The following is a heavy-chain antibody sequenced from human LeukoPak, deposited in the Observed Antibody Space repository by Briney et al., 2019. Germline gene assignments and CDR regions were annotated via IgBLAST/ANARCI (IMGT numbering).Heavy chain of an antibody. J-gene: IGHJ4*02. CDR1: GLSFSFCA. CDR2: IRGGGAGT. V-gene: IGHV3-23*01. Sequence: PGGSLRLSCAASGLSFSFCAMSWVRQAPGKGLEWVSSIRGGGAGTYYADSVRGRFTISRDNSKNTLYLQMNSLRAEDTALYYCAKDFVRYNIQFDYWGQGALVTVSS. D-gene: IGHD1-1*01. CDR3: AKDFVRYNIQFDY.